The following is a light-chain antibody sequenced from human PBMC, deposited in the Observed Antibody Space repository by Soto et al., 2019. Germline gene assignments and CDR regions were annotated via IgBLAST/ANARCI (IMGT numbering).Light chain of an antibody. CDR1: QGISSY. CDR3: QQLNSYPLMYT. CDR2: AAS. Sequence: DIQLTQSPSFLSASVGDRVTITCRASQGISSYLAWYQQKPGKAPKLLIYAASTLQSGVPSRFSGSGSGTEFTLTISSLQPEYFATYYCQQLNSYPLMYTFGQGTKLEIK. J-gene: IGKJ2*01. V-gene: IGKV1-9*01.